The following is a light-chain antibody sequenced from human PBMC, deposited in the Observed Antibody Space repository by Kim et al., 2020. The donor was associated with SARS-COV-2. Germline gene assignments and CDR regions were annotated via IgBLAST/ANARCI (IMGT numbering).Light chain of an antibody. CDR3: QQYFKAPYT. CDR2: WAS. Sequence: RATISCKSSQSLLASSNKKNYLAWYQQRPGQPPKLVISWASSRESGVPDRFTGSGSETDFTLTITSLQAEDVAIFYCQQYFKAPYTCGQGTKLEIK. CDR1: QSLLASSNKKNY. V-gene: IGKV4-1*01. J-gene: IGKJ2*01.